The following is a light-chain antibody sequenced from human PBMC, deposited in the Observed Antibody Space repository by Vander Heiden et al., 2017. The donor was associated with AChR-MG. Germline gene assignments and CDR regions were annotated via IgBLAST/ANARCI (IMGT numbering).Light chain of an antibody. CDR2: GAS. Sequence: DIPISQSPSSLSASTRARVPITCRASHGMSNDLGWYQQKPGKAPKRLIYGASSLQSGVPARFSGSGSGTDFTLTISSLQPEDFATYYCLQYNSYPRTFGGGTKVDIK. V-gene: IGKV1-17*01. J-gene: IGKJ4*02. CDR3: LQYNSYPRT. CDR1: HGMSND.